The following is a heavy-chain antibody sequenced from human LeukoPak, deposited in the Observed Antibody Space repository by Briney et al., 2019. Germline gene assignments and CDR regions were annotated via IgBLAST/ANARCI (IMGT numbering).Heavy chain of an antibody. V-gene: IGHV4-39*02. J-gene: IGHJ4*02. CDR2: IYYSGST. CDR1: GGSISSSSYY. D-gene: IGHD3-16*02. Sequence: SETLSLTCTVSGGSISSSSYYWGWIRQPPGKGLEWIGSIYYSGSTYYNPSLKSRVTISVDTSKNQFSLKLSSVTAADTAVYYCARDYVWGSYRGLDYWGQGTLVTVSS. CDR3: ARDYVWGSYRGLDY.